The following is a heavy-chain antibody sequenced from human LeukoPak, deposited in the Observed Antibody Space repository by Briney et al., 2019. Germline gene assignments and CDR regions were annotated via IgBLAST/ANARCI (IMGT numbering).Heavy chain of an antibody. CDR2: IIPIFGTA. CDR1: GYTFSNYG. J-gene: IGHJ6*03. CDR3: ARVRGGDYGYYYYMDV. V-gene: IGHV1-69*06. Sequence: SVKVSCKASGYTFSNYGISWVRQAPGQGLEWMGGIIPIFGTANYAQKFQGRVTITADKSTSTAYMELSSLRSEDTAVYYCARVRGGDYGYYYYMDVWGKGTTVTVSS. D-gene: IGHD4-17*01.